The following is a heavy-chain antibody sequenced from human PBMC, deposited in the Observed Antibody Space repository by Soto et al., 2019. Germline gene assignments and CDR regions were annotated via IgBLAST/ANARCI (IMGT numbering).Heavy chain of an antibody. Sequence: PSETLSLTCTVSGGSISSSSYYWGWIRQPPGKGLEWIGSIYYSGSTYYNPSLKSRVTISVDTSKNQFSLKLSSVTAADTAVYYCARALSGEASGYYYWTNLGWFDPWGQGTLVTVSS. CDR1: GGSISSSSYY. D-gene: IGHD3-22*01. J-gene: IGHJ5*02. CDR2: IYYSGST. CDR3: ARALSGEASGYYYWTNLGWFDP. V-gene: IGHV4-39*07.